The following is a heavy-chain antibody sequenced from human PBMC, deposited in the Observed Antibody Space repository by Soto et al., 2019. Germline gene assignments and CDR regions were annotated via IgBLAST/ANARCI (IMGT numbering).Heavy chain of an antibody. CDR3: ARGSSTIRP. CDR1: GFTFSNAW. V-gene: IGHV3-33*08. Sequence: GGSLRLSCAASGFTFSNAWINWVRQAPGKGLEWVAVIWYDGSNKYYADSVKGRFTISRDNSKNTLYLQMNSLRAEDTAVYYCARGSSTIRPWGQGTLVTVLL. CDR2: IWYDGSNK. J-gene: IGHJ5*02.